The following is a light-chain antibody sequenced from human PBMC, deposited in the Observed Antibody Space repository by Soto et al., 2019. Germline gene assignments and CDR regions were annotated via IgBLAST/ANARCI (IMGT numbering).Light chain of an antibody. Sequence: DIVLTQSPGTLSLSPGERATLSCRASQSVDSRYLAWYQQKPGQAPTLVIHAVSTRATGSPDRFSGSGSGRTVTLPISRLEPEEFAEYYCQQYGSSQRYSFGQGTDLEIK. J-gene: IGKJ2*03. V-gene: IGKV3-20*01. CDR2: AVS. CDR1: QSVDSRY. CDR3: QQYGSSQRYS.